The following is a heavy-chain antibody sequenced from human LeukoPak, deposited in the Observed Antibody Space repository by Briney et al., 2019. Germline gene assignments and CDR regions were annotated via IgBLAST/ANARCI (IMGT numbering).Heavy chain of an antibody. Sequence: SETLSPTCTVSGGSISSYYWSWIRQPAGKGLEWIGRIYTSGSTNYNPSLKSRVTMSVDTSKNQFSLKLSSVTAADTAVYYCARDTSIYDFWSGYLDYWGQGTLVTVSS. CDR3: ARDTSIYDFWSGYLDY. CDR2: IYTSGST. CDR1: GGSISSYY. D-gene: IGHD3-3*01. V-gene: IGHV4-4*07. J-gene: IGHJ4*02.